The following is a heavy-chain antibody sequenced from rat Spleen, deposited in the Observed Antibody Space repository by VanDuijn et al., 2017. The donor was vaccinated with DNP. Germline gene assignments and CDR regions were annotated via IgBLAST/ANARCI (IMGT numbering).Heavy chain of an antibody. J-gene: IGHJ3*01. D-gene: IGHD1-8*01. CDR2: ITSGGGIT. Sequence: EVQLVESGGGLVQPGRSLRLSCAASGFTFSDYYMAWVRQVPGRGLEWIASITSGGGITYYPDSVKGRFTISRDNAENTLYLQMNSLRSEDTATYYCVREGTTTWFAYWGQGTLVTVSS. CDR3: VREGTTTWFAY. V-gene: IGHV5-25*01. CDR1: GFTFSDYY.